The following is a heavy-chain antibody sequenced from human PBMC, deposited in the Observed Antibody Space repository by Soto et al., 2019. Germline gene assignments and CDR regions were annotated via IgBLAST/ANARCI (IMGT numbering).Heavy chain of an antibody. V-gene: IGHV2-5*02. Sequence: QITVKESGPTLVKPTQTLTLTCTFSGFSLSSNGMGVGWIRQPPGKALEWLALIYWDDDKHYSPSLKSRLTLTKDTSKNQVVLTMTNMDPVDTATYYCARLYVVGTVGNFDYWGQGTLVTVSS. CDR3: ARLYVVGTVGNFDY. D-gene: IGHD2-15*01. CDR2: IYWDDDK. J-gene: IGHJ4*02. CDR1: GFSLSSNGMG.